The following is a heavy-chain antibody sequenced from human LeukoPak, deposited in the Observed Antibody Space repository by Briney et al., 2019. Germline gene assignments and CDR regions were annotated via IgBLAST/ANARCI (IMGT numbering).Heavy chain of an antibody. V-gene: IGHV3-9*01. CDR2: ISWNSGSI. J-gene: IGHJ4*02. Sequence: GGSLRLSCAASGFTFDDYAMHWVRQAPGKGLEWVSGISWNSGSIGYADSVKGRFTISRDNAKNSLYLQMNSLRAEDTALYYCAKDIVYDSSGCLDYWGQGTLVTVSS. CDR1: GFTFDDYA. D-gene: IGHD3-22*01. CDR3: AKDIVYDSSGCLDY.